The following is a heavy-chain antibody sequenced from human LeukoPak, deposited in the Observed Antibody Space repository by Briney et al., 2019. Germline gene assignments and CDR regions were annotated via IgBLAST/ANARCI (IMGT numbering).Heavy chain of an antibody. CDR3: AREGTTVTHGDAFDI. CDR1: GGSISSYY. CDR2: IYYSGST. Sequence: SETLSLTCTVSGGSISSYYWSWIRQPPGKGLEWIGYIYYSGSTNYNPSLKSRVTISVDTSKNQFSLKLSSVTAADTAVYYCAREGTTVTHGDAFDIWGQGTMVTVSS. D-gene: IGHD4-17*01. J-gene: IGHJ3*02. V-gene: IGHV4-59*01.